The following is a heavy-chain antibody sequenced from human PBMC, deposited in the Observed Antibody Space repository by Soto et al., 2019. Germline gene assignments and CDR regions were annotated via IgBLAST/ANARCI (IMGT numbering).Heavy chain of an antibody. J-gene: IGHJ4*02. CDR3: ARNFGY. CDR1: GFIVSSYN. V-gene: IGHV3-48*02. CDR2: ISSGSVI. Sequence: GGSLRLSCAVSGFIVSSYNMNWVRQAPGKGLEWISHISSGSVIYYADSVRGRFTISRDNAKNSLYLQMNSLRDEDTAVYYCARNFGYWGQGSLVTVSS.